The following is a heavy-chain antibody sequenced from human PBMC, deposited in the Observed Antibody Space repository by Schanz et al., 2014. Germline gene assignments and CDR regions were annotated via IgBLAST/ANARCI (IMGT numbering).Heavy chain of an antibody. CDR2: IFFRGST. J-gene: IGHJ6*02. CDR1: GGSISSGGYS. V-gene: IGHV4-30-4*07. CDR3: YGMDV. Sequence: QVQLQESGPGLVKPSQTLSLTCAVSGGSISSGGYSWSWIRQPPGKGLEWIGYIFFRGSTYYNPSLKSRVPISIDASQNQFSLRLTSVTAADTAVYYCYGMDVWGQGTTVTVSS.